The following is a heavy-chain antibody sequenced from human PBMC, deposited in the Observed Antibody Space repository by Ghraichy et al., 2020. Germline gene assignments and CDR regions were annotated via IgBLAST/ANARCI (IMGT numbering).Heavy chain of an antibody. CDR2: INHSGST. CDR1: GFIFSGYW. V-gene: IGHV4-34*01. Sequence: GSLRLSCAASGFIFSGYWMSWVRQAPGKGPEWIGEINHSGSTNYNPSLKSRVTVSVDTSMNQFSLKLSSVTAADTAVYYCSRGTHNYGMDVWGQGTTVTVS. CDR3: SRGTHNYGMDV. J-gene: IGHJ6*02.